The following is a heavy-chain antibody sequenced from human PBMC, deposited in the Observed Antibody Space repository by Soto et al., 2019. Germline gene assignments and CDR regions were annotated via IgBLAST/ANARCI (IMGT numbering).Heavy chain of an antibody. CDR3: ARDRGVLPFLEWLHNEDYGMDV. CDR1: GYTFTSYG. Sequence: GASVKVSCKASGYTFTSYGISWVRQAPGQGLEWMGWISAYNGNTNYAQKLQGRVTMTTDTSTSTAYMELRSLRSDDTAVYYCARDRGVLPFLEWLHNEDYGMDVWGQGTTVNVSS. V-gene: IGHV1-18*01. D-gene: IGHD3-3*01. CDR2: ISAYNGNT. J-gene: IGHJ6*02.